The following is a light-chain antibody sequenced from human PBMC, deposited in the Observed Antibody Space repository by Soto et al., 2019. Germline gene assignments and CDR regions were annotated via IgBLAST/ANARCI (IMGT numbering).Light chain of an antibody. CDR2: DAS. J-gene: IGKJ1*01. Sequence: EIVLTQSPATLSLSPGERATLSCRASQSVSNYLSWYQQKPGQAPRLLIYDASNRATGIPARFSGSGSGTDFTLPISSLEPEDFAVYYCQQRSDWPPWTFGQGTKVEIK. V-gene: IGKV3-11*01. CDR3: QQRSDWPPWT. CDR1: QSVSNY.